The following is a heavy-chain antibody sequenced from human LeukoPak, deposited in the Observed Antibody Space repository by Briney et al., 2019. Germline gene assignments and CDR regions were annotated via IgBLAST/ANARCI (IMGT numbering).Heavy chain of an antibody. CDR3: ARGLARRYQLLLTAFDI. Sequence: PSETLSLTCTVSGGSIIGYDWSWIRQPPGKGLEWIGYISYTGSTKFSPSLKSRLAMSVDTSSNQFSLKLSSVTAADTAVYYCARGLARRYQLLLTAFDIWGQGTMVTVSS. J-gene: IGHJ3*02. V-gene: IGHV4-59*01. D-gene: IGHD2-2*01. CDR1: GGSIIGYD. CDR2: ISYTGST.